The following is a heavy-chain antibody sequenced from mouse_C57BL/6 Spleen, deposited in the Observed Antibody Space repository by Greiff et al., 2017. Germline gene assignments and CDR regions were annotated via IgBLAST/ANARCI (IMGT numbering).Heavy chain of an antibody. D-gene: IGHD1-1*01. Sequence: VQLQQSGAELMKPGASVKLSCKATGYTFTGYWIEWVKQRPGHGLEWIGEILPGSGSTYYNEKFKGKATFTADTTSNTAYMQLSSLTTEDSANYYGARWGTTVDPTDYCDDGGQGTTLTVSS. V-gene: IGHV1-9*01. CDR3: ARWGTTVDPTDYCDD. CDR2: ILPGSGST. CDR1: GYTFTGYW. J-gene: IGHJ2*01.